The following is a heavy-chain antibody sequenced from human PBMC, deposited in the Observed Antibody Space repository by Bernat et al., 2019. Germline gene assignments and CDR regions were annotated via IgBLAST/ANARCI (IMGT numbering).Heavy chain of an antibody. J-gene: IGHJ4*02. CDR2: IPYDGGNK. CDR3: ARGRDSSNWYGGGFGY. CDR1: GFTFSSYG. Sequence: QVQLVESGGGVVQPGRSLRLSCAASGFTFSSYGMHWVRQAPGKGLEWVAVIPYDGGNKYYADSVKDRFTISRDNSKNTLYLQMNSLRIEDTAVYYCARGRDSSNWYGGGFGYWGQGTLVTVSS. V-gene: IGHV3-30*03. D-gene: IGHD6-13*01.